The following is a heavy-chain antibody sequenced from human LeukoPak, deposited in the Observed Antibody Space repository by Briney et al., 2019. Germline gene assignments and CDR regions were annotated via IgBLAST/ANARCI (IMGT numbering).Heavy chain of an antibody. CDR2: ISGSGGST. J-gene: IGHJ4*02. Sequence: PGGSLRLSCAASGFTFSSYSMNWVRQAPGKGLEWVSAISGSGGSTYYADSVKGRFTISRDNSKNTLYLQMNSLRAEDTAVYYCAKEGTGGYCSGGSCYSDYWGQGTLVTVSS. V-gene: IGHV3-23*01. CDR1: GFTFSSYS. D-gene: IGHD2-15*01. CDR3: AKEGTGGYCSGGSCYSDY.